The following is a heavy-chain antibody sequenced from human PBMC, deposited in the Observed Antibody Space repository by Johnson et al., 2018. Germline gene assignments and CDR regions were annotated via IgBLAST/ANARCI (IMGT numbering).Heavy chain of an antibody. CDR2: IRSNGDTT. V-gene: IGHV3-64*01. J-gene: IGHJ4*02. CDR1: GFTFSDFP. D-gene: IGHD1-1*01. Sequence: VQLVESGGGLVQXGGSLRLSCAASGFTFSDFPIQWVRQAPGKGLEYVSAIRSNGDTTYYANSVEGRFTISRDNSRNTVYLQMGSLRAEDMAVYYCARSSTTSYDYWGQGTLVTVSS. CDR3: ARSSTTSYDY.